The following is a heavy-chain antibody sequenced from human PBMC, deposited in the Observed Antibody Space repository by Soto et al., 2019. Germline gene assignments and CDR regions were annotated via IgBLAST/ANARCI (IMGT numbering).Heavy chain of an antibody. J-gene: IGHJ5*02. CDR1: GFTFSSYA. CDR2: ISSSSSYI. V-gene: IGHV3-21*01. Sequence: SLRLSCAASGFTFSSYAMNWVRQAPGKGLEWVSSISSSSSYIYYADSVKGRFTISRDNAKNSLYLQMNNLRAEDTAVCYCARDSSGYYYAWFDPWGQGTLVTVSS. CDR3: ARDSSGYYYAWFDP. D-gene: IGHD3-22*01.